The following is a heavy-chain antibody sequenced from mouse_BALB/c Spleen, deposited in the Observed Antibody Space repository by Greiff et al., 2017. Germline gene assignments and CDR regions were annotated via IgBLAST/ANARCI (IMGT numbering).Heavy chain of an antibody. J-gene: IGHJ3*01. CDR1: GFAFTSYD. V-gene: IGHV5-12-1*01. Sequence: EVQLVESGGGLVKPGGSLKLSCAASGFAFTSYDMSWVRQTPEKRLEWVAYISSGGGSTYYPDTVKGRFTISRDNAKNTLYLQMSSLRSEDTAMYYCARHGDNYGLFDYWGQGTLVTVSA. CDR3: ARHGDNYGLFDY. D-gene: IGHD1-1*01. CDR2: ISSGGGST.